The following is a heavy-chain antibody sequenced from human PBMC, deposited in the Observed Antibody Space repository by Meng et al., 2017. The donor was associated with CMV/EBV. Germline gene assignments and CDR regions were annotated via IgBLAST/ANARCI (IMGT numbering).Heavy chain of an antibody. Sequence: QGQLVQSGAELKKPGASVKVSCKASEYTVTDYYIHWVRQAPGQWLEWMGWINPNDDTNYAQNFQGRVTMTRDMSINTVYMELSRLTSDDTAVYYCARSSGWSRFDYWGLGTLVTVSS. D-gene: IGHD6-19*01. CDR1: EYTVTDYY. CDR2: INPNDDT. CDR3: ARSSGWSRFDY. J-gene: IGHJ4*02. V-gene: IGHV1-2*02.